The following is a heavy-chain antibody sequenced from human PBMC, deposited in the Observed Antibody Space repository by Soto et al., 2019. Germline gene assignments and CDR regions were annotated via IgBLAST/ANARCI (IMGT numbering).Heavy chain of an antibody. CDR3: ASADQSRCSWPIDY. CDR1: GDSVSSNSAA. J-gene: IGHJ4*02. CDR2: TYYRSKWYN. V-gene: IGHV6-1*01. D-gene: IGHD6-13*01. Sequence: QTLSLTCAISGDSVSSNSAAWNWIRQSPSRGLEWLGRTYYRSKWYNDYAVSVKSRITINPDTSKNQFSLQLNSVTPEDTAVYYCASADQSRCSWPIDYWGQRTLGAVSS.